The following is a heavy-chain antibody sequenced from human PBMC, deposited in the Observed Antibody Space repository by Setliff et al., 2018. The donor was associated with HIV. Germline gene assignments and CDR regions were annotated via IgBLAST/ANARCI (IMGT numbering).Heavy chain of an antibody. V-gene: IGHV4-59*01. CDR1: GGSISRFY. CDR3: AGVKDPGYIMEFYYGMDV. J-gene: IGHJ6*02. CDR2: ILGSGTT. Sequence: SETLSLTCTVSGGSISRFYWSWIRQSPGRGLEWIGYILGSGTTNLNPSLWARVTISVDTSKNQFSLKLDSVTAADTAIYYCAGVKDPGYIMEFYYGMDVWGQGTTVTVSS. D-gene: IGHD3-10*01.